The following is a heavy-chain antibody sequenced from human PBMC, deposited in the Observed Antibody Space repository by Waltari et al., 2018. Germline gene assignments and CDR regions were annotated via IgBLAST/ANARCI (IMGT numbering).Heavy chain of an antibody. CDR2: IWYDGSNK. V-gene: IGHV3-33*01. CDR1: GFTFSSYG. D-gene: IGHD3-16*02. CDR3: ARDQEDYVWGSYRRGYYFDY. Sequence: QVQLVESGGGVVQPGRSLRLSCAASGFTFSSYGMHWVRQAPGTGLEWVAVIWYDGSNKYYADSVKGRFTISRDNSKNTLYLQMNSLRAEDTAVYYCARDQEDYVWGSYRRGYYFDYWGQGTLVTVSS. J-gene: IGHJ4*02.